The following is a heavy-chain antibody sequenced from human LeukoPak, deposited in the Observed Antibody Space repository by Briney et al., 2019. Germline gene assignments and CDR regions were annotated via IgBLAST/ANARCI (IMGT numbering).Heavy chain of an antibody. V-gene: IGHV4-38-2*01. CDR1: GYSISSGYY. CDR2: IYHGGST. CDR3: ARQLVPARSNWFDP. Sequence: SETLSLTCAVSGYSISSGYYWGWPRQPPGKGLEWIGSIYHGGSTYYNPSLKSRVTISVDTSKNQCSLKLSSVTAADTAVYYCARQLVPARSNWFDPWGQGTLVTVSS. D-gene: IGHD6-13*01. J-gene: IGHJ5*02.